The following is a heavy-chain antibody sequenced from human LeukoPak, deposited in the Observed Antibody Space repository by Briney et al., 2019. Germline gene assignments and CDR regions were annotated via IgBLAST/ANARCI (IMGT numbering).Heavy chain of an antibody. J-gene: IGHJ4*02. D-gene: IGHD3-10*01. CDR2: IYYSGST. CDR3: AREDGSGKFDY. CDR1: GGSVSRGSYY. Sequence: SETLSLTCTVSGGSVSRGSYYWSWIRPPPGKGLEWIGYIYYSGSTNYNPSVKSRVTISVDTSKNRFSLKLSSVTAADTAVYYCAREDGSGKFDYWGQGTLVTVSS. V-gene: IGHV4-61*01.